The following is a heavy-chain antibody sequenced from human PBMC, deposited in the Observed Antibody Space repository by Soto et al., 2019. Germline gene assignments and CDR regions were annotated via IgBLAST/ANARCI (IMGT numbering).Heavy chain of an antibody. V-gene: IGHV4-59*08. CDR3: ASQLGANYNTWFDP. J-gene: IGHJ5*02. Sequence: SETLSLTCTVSGGSISSYYWSWIRQPPGKGLEWIGYIYYSGSTNYNPSLKSRVTISVDTSKNQFSLKLSSVTAADTAVYYCASQLGANYNTWFDPWGQGTLVTVPQ. D-gene: IGHD1-26*01. CDR2: IYYSGST. CDR1: GGSISSYY.